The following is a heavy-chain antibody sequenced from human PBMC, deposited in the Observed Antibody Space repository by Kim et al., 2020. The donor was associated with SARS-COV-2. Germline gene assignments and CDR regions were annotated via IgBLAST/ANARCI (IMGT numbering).Heavy chain of an antibody. Sequence: SVKVSCNASGGTFSSYAISWVRQAPGQGLEWMGGIIPIFGTANYAQKFQGRVTITADESTSTAYMELSSLRSEDTAVYYCARERYSRETTWGQGTLVTVSS. CDR2: IIPIFGTA. CDR1: GGTFSSYA. J-gene: IGHJ4*02. D-gene: IGHD6-13*01. V-gene: IGHV1-69*13. CDR3: ARERYSRETT.